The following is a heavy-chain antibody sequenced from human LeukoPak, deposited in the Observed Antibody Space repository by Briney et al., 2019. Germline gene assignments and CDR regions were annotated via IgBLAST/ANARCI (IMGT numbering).Heavy chain of an antibody. V-gene: IGHV4-34*01. CDR1: GGSFSGYY. CDR2: INHSGST. J-gene: IGHJ4*02. D-gene: IGHD6-13*01. CDR3: ARGRYSSSWYRH. Sequence: SETLSLTCAVYGGSFSGYYWSWIRQPPGKGLEWIGEINHSGSTNYNPSLKSRVTISVDTSKNQFSLKLSSVTAADTAVYYCARGRYSSSWYRHWGQGTPVTVSS.